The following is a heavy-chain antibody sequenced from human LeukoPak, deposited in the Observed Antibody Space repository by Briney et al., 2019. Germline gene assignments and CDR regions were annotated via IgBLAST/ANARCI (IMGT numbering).Heavy chain of an antibody. CDR1: GASISSGPYY. CDR2: IHTRDIT. J-gene: IGHJ4*02. D-gene: IGHD3-10*01. CDR3: ARDRGGGSGSYYGRRHEFDY. Sequence: PSETLSLTCTVSGASISSGPYYWNWIRQTAGKGLEWIGRIHTRDITDYNPSLKSRVTISVDTSENQFSLKLSSVTAADTAVYYCARDRGGGSGSYYGRRHEFDYWGQGTLVTVSS. V-gene: IGHV4-61*02.